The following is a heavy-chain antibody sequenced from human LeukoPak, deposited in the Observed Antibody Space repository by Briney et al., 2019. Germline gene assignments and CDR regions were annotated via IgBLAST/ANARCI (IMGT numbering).Heavy chain of an antibody. CDR1: GFAFSSNW. D-gene: IGHD5-18*01. J-gene: IGHJ4*02. V-gene: IGHV3-7*01. Sequence: GGSLRLSCAASGFAFSSNWMPWVRQAPGKGLEWVANIKQDGSEKQYMDSVKGRFTISRDNDKNTVYLQMNSLRVDDTAVYYCARDSWGPVDKGGYHYGAHYWGQGTLVTVSS. CDR2: IKQDGSEK. CDR3: ARDSWGPVDKGGYHYGAHY.